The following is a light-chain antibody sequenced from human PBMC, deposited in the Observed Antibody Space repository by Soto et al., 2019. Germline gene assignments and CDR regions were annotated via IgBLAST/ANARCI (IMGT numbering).Light chain of an antibody. CDR1: QSVSSSY. Sequence: EIVLTQSPGTLSLSPGERATLSCRASQSVSSSYLAWYQQKPGQAPRILIYRTSSRATGIPDRFSGSGSGTDFTLTISRLEPEDFAVYYCQQYGGSPPFTFGQGTKLEI. J-gene: IGKJ2*01. CDR2: RTS. CDR3: QQYGGSPPFT. V-gene: IGKV3-20*01.